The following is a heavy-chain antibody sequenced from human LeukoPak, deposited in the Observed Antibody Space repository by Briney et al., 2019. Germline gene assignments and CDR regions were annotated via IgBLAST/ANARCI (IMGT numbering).Heavy chain of an antibody. CDR2: INHSGST. Sequence: SETLSLTCAVYGGSFSGYYWSWIRRPPGKGLEWIGEINHSGSTNYNPSLKSRVTISVDTSKNQFSLKLSSVTAADTAVYYCARSGGSSSWDFDYWGQGTLVTVSS. J-gene: IGHJ4*02. CDR1: GGSFSGYY. V-gene: IGHV4-34*01. CDR3: ARSGGSSSWDFDY. D-gene: IGHD6-13*01.